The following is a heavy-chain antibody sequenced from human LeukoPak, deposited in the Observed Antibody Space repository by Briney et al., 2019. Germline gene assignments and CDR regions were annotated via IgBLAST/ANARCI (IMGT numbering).Heavy chain of an antibody. V-gene: IGHV3-33*01. Sequence: PGRSLKLSCAASGFTFSSYGMHWVRQAPGKGLEWVAVIWYDGSNKYYADSVKGRFTISRDNSKNTLYLQMNSLRAEDTAVYYCAREVEEVAALFDYWGQGTLVTVSS. J-gene: IGHJ4*02. D-gene: IGHD2-15*01. CDR2: IWYDGSNK. CDR3: AREVEEVAALFDY. CDR1: GFTFSSYG.